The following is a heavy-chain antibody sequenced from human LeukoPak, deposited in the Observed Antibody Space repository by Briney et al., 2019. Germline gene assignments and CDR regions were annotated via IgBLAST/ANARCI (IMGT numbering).Heavy chain of an antibody. J-gene: IGHJ4*02. CDR1: GGSFSGYY. D-gene: IGHD3-10*01. CDR3: ARGYGS. CDR2: INHSGST. V-gene: IGHV4-34*01. Sequence: SETLSLTCAVSGGSFSGYYWSWIRQPPGKGLEWIGEINHSGSTNYNPSLKSRVTISVDTSKNQFSLKLSSVTAADTAVYYCARGYGSWGQGTLVTVSS.